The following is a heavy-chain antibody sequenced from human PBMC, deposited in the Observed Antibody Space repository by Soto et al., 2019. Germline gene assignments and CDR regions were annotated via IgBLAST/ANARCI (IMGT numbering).Heavy chain of an antibody. Sequence: SLNVYCKASGGTFSSYAISWVRKAHGQGLEWMGEIIPIFGTANYAQKFQGRVTITADESTSTAYMELRSLRSDDTAVYYCARDPRTDYDFWSGYRYYYYGMDVWGQGTTVTLSS. CDR3: ARDPRTDYDFWSGYRYYYYGMDV. J-gene: IGHJ6*02. D-gene: IGHD3-3*01. CDR1: GGTFSSYA. CDR2: IIPIFGTA. V-gene: IGHV1-69*01.